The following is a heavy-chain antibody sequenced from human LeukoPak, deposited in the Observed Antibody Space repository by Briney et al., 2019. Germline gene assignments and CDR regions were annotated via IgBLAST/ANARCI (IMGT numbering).Heavy chain of an antibody. CDR1: GFTFSSYE. Sequence: GGSLRLSCAASGFTFSSYEMNWVRQAPGKGLEWVSYISSSGSTIYCADSVKGRFTTSRDNAKNSMYLQMNTLRADDTAVYYCARTDSGYDSDAFDIWGQGTMVTVSS. CDR3: ARTDSGYDSDAFDI. V-gene: IGHV3-48*03. J-gene: IGHJ3*02. D-gene: IGHD5-12*01. CDR2: ISSSGSTI.